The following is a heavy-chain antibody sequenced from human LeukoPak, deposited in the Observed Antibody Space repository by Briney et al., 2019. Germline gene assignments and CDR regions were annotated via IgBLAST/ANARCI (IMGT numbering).Heavy chain of an antibody. CDR3: AKVLAGTFDY. CDR2: ISYDGSNK. Sequence: GRSLRLSCAASGFTFSSYGMHWVRQAPGKGLEWVAVISYDGSNKYYADSVKGRFTISRDNSKNTLYLQMNSLRAEETAVYYCAKVLAGTFDYWGQGTLVTVSS. J-gene: IGHJ4*02. CDR1: GFTFSSYG. V-gene: IGHV3-30*18. D-gene: IGHD6-19*01.